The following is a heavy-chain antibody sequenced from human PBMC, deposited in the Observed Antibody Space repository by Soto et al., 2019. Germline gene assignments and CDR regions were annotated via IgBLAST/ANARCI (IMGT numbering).Heavy chain of an antibody. CDR2: IYWDDEK. V-gene: IGHV2-5*02. CDR1: GFSLSTSGVG. CDR3: APIYYNSTRCYRQGFDP. J-gene: IGHJ5*02. Sequence: SGPTLVNPTQTLTLTYSFSGFSLSTSGVGVAWIRQPPGKALEWLALIYWDDEKRYSPSLTSRLTITKDSSKKQVVLTMTNMDPVDTATYYCAPIYYNSTRCYRQGFDPWGQGTLVTVSS. D-gene: IGHD2-2*01.